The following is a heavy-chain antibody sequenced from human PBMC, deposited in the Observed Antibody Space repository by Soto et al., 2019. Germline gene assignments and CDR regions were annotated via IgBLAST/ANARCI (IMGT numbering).Heavy chain of an antibody. V-gene: IGHV5-51*01. CDR2: IYPGDSDT. Sequence: GESLKISCKGSGYTFTSYWIAWVRQMPGKGLEWMGIIYPGDSDTRYSPSFQGQVSISADKSISTAYLQWSSLKASDTAMYYCARQDGSALYYFDSLGQRTLVTVSS. CDR1: GYTFTSYW. D-gene: IGHD6-19*01. J-gene: IGHJ4*02. CDR3: ARQDGSALYYFDS.